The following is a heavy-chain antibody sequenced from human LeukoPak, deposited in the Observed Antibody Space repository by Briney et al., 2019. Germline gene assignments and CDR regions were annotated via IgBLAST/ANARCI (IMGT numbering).Heavy chain of an antibody. J-gene: IGHJ4*02. CDR3: ATGQILFGSHY. D-gene: IGHD3-10*01. CDR2: VYYTGST. V-gene: IGHV4-59*01. CDR1: GGPITAYY. Sequence: PSETLSLTCTISGGPITAYYWSWIRQPPGKGLECIGYVYYTGSTNYNPSLNSRVTISLDTSKNQFSLRLTSVTAADTAVYYCATGQILFGSHYWGLGTLVTVSS.